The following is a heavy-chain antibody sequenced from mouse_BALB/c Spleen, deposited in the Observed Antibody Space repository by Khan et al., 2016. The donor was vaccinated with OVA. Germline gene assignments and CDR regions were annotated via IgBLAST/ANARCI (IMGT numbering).Heavy chain of an antibody. CDR2: IFPNNGGT. V-gene: IGHV1S29*02. D-gene: IGHD1-2*01. CDR3: ARSCYGSFAY. CDR1: GYTFTDYN. Sequence: EVQLQESGPELVKPGASVKISCKASGYTFTDYNMDWVKQSHGESLEWIGYIFPNNGGTGYNQKFKTKATLTVDNSSSTAYMELRSLTSEDSAVYYCARSCYGSFAYWGQGTLVTVSA. J-gene: IGHJ3*01.